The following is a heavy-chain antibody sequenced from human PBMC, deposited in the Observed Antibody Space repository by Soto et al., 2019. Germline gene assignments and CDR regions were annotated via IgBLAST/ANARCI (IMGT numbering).Heavy chain of an antibody. CDR3: AREVLLLRSVDI. D-gene: IGHD3-10*01. V-gene: IGHV4-30-4*01. CDR2: IYYSGST. J-gene: IGHJ3*02. Sequence: SETLSLTCTVSGGSISSGDYYWSWIRQPPGKGLEWIGYIYYSGSTYYNPSLKSRVTISVDTSKNQFSLKLSSVTAADTAVYYCAREVLLLRSVDIWGQGTMVT. CDR1: GGSISSGDYY.